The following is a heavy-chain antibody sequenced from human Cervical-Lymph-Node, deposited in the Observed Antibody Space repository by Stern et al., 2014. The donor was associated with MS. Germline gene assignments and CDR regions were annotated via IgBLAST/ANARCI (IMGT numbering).Heavy chain of an antibody. CDR1: GCVFRRYA. J-gene: IGHJ4*02. V-gene: IGHV3-30*10. CDR3: AKGGSGSYLD. Sequence: QVQLVQSGGGVVQPGRSLRLSCAASGCVFRRYALHWVRQAPGQGLELVAIISYDGRDKYYTDSVKGRFTVSRDNSNNTVDLEMNSLRLEDTAVYYCAKGGSGSYLDWGQGSLVTVSS. D-gene: IGHD1-26*01. CDR2: ISYDGRDK.